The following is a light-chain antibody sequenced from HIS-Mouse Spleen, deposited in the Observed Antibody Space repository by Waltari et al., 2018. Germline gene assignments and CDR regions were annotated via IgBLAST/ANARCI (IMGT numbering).Light chain of an antibody. CDR1: ALPKKY. CDR3: YSTDSSGNHRV. Sequence: SYEPTQPPSVSVSPGQTARITCSGDALPKKYAYWYQQKSGQAPVLVIYEDSKRPPGIPERFSGSSSGTMATLTISGAQVEDEADYYCYSTDSSGNHRVFGGGTKLTVL. V-gene: IGLV3-10*01. J-gene: IGLJ2*01. CDR2: EDS.